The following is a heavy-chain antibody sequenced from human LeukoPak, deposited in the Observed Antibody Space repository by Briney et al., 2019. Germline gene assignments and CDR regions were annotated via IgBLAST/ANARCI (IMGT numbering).Heavy chain of an antibody. V-gene: IGHV3-74*01. Sequence: SLRLSFEASGLTLSSYWMHWVRQVPGKGLVGVSRINRDGSSATYADSMKGRFTISRDNAKNTLYLKNNSLRPENSLINECASASRSGNAPHWGQGTLVTVST. CDR3: ASASRSGNAPH. CDR1: GLTLSSYW. J-gene: IGHJ4*02. CDR2: INRDGSSA. D-gene: IGHD1-26*01.